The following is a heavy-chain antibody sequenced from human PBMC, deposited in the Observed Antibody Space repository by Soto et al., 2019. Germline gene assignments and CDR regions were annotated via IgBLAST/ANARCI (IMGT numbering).Heavy chain of an antibody. CDR1: GFTLRSFT. CDR2: ISSNSAYI. D-gene: IGHD6-13*01. CDR3: TRDASRDSSARGWFDP. V-gene: IGHV3-21*01. J-gene: IGHJ5*02. Sequence: PGGSLRLSCAASGFTLRSFTMNWVRQAPGKGLEWVSTISSNSAYIYYTDALRGRFTISRDNAKNSLHLQINSLRAEDTAVYYCTRDASRDSSARGWFDPWGPGTLVTVSS.